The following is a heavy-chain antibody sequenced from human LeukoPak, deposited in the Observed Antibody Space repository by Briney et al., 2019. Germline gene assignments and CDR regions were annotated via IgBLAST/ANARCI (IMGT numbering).Heavy chain of an antibody. Sequence: GGSLRLSCAASGFTFSSYWMHWVRQAPGKGLVWVSRINSDGSSTSYADSVKGRFTISRDNAKNTLYLQMNSLRAEDTAVYYCAKAPPHYYDSSGCWYYFDYWGQGTLVTVSS. CDR1: GFTFSSYW. CDR2: INSDGSST. J-gene: IGHJ4*02. CDR3: AKAPPHYYDSSGCWYYFDY. D-gene: IGHD3-22*01. V-gene: IGHV3-74*01.